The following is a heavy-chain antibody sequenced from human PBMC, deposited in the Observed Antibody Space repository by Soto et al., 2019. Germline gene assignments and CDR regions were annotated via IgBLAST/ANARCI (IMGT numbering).Heavy chain of an antibody. Sequence: ASVKVSWKASGYMFSSYGINWVRQAPGQGLEWMGWIRPYNGDTKYAQNLQGRVTMTTDTSTSTAYMEMRSLRSDDTAVYYCVRDLDGSGSYYTDYWGPGTLVTSPQ. CDR2: IRPYNGDT. CDR1: GYMFSSYG. V-gene: IGHV1-18*01. CDR3: VRDLDGSGSYYTDY. J-gene: IGHJ4*02. D-gene: IGHD3-10*01.